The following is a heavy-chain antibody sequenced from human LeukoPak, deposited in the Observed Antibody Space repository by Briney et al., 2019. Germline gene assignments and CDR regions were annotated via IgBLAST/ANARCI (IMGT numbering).Heavy chain of an antibody. J-gene: IGHJ5*02. CDR3: ARRSYSGSYFNWFDP. CDR1: GGSISSSSYY. V-gene: IGHV4-39*01. D-gene: IGHD1-26*01. CDR2: IYYSGST. Sequence: SETLSLTCTVSGGSISSSSYYWGWIRQPPGKGLEWIGSIYYSGSTYYNPSLKSRVTISVDTSKNQFSLKLSSVPAADTAVYYCARRSYSGSYFNWFDPWGQGTLVTVSS.